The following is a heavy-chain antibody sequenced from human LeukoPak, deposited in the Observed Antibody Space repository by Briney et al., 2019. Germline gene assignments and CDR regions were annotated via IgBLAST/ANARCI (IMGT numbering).Heavy chain of an antibody. CDR3: ARAFASNSPMDV. CDR2: ISISSSYI. D-gene: IGHD1-1*01. V-gene: IGHV3-21*01. Sequence: GGSLRLSCAASGFTFSSYNLIWVRQAPGKGPEWVSSISISSSYIYYADSVKGRFTISRDNAKNSLYLQMNSLRAEDTAVYYCARAFASNSPMDVWGQGTTVTVSS. CDR1: GFTFSSYN. J-gene: IGHJ6*02.